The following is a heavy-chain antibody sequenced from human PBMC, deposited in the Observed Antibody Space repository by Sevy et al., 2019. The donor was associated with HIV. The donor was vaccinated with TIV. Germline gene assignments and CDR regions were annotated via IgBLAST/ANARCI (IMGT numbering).Heavy chain of an antibody. Sequence: GGYLRLSCAASAFTFSSYNMNWVRQAPGKGLEWVSCISGSSNYIYYAESLKGRFIISRDNAKNTLYLQMNSLRADDTAVYYCARGPPDGSYDYFDYWGQGTLVTVSS. CDR3: ARGPPDGSYDYFDY. D-gene: IGHD1-26*01. J-gene: IGHJ4*02. CDR2: ISGSSNYI. V-gene: IGHV3-21*06. CDR1: AFTFSSYN.